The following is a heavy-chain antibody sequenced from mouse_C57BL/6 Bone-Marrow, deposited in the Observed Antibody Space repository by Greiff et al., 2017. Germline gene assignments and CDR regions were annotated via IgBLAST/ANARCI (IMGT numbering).Heavy chain of an antibody. D-gene: IGHD4-1*01. CDR3: ARDQAGTDYAMDY. CDR2: ISDGGSYT. V-gene: IGHV5-4*01. J-gene: IGHJ4*01. CDR1: GFTFSSYA. Sequence: EVKLMESGGGLVKPGGSLKLSCAASGFTFSSYAMSWVRQTPEKRLEWVATISDGGSYTYYPDNVKGRFTISRDNAKNNLYLQMSHLKSEDTAMYYCARDQAGTDYAMDYWGQGTSVTVSS.